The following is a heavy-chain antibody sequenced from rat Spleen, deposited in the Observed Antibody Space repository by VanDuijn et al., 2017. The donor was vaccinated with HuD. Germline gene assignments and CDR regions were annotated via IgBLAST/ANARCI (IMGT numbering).Heavy chain of an antibody. Sequence: QVQLKESGPGLVQPSQTLSLTCTVSGFSLTSYNVHWVRQPPGKGLEWMGRMRHNGDTSYNSGLRSRLSISRDTSKNQVFLKMNSLQTDDTGTYYCTRDGTTGLFAYVIDAWGQGASVTVSS. CDR1: GFSLTSYN. CDR2: MRHNGDT. V-gene: IGHV2-63*01. D-gene: IGHD1-11*01. J-gene: IGHJ4*01. CDR3: TRDGTTGLFAYVIDA.